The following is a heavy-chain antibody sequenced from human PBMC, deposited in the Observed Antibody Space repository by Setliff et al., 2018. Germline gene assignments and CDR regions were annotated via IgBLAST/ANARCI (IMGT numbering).Heavy chain of an antibody. CDR1: GFTFSSYS. Sequence: GGSLRLSCAASGFTFSSYSMNWVRQAPGKGLEWVSYISSSSSTIYYADSVKGRFTISRDNAKNSLYLQMNGLRAEDTALYHCALFGDRDTFDSWGQGTMVTVSS. CDR2: ISSSSSTI. CDR3: ALFGDRDTFDS. D-gene: IGHD3-16*01. J-gene: IGHJ3*02. V-gene: IGHV3-48*04.